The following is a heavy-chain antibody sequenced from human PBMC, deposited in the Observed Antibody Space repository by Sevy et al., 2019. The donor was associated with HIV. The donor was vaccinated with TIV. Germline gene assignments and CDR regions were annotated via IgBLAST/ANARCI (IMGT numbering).Heavy chain of an antibody. CDR2: IYSSGNT. V-gene: IGHV4-61*01. D-gene: IGHD2-15*01. CDR1: NDSVSSGTFH. J-gene: IGHJ4*02. CDR3: AGLRWPEAHFDY. Sequence: SETLSLTCTVSNDSVSSGTFHWSWIRQPPQKGLEWIGYIYSSGNTNYNPSLKSRVTISVDTSKKQFSLRLNSVTAADTAVYYWAGLRWPEAHFDYWGQGTLVTVSS.